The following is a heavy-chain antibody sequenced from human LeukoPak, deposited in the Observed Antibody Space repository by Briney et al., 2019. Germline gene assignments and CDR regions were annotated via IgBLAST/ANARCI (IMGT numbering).Heavy chain of an antibody. CDR1: GYSFTSYW. CDR3: ARHRQWLGDAFDI. J-gene: IGHJ3*02. Sequence: GESLKISGKGSGYSFTSYWFGWVGQMPGKGLEWRGIIYPADSDTRYSPTFQGQATISADKSISTAYLQWSSLKASATAMYYCARHRQWLGDAFDIWGQGTMVTVSS. D-gene: IGHD6-19*01. CDR2: IYPADSDT. V-gene: IGHV5-51*01.